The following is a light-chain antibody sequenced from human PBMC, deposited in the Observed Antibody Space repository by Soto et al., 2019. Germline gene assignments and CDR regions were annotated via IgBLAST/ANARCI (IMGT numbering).Light chain of an antibody. Sequence: EIVLTHSPCTLSLSPGERGTLSCSASQSVISSFLAWYQQRPGQAPRLLVYGASSRATGIPDRFSGSGSGADFTLTISRLEPEDFAVYYCQQYGSSPSTFGQGTKVDIK. J-gene: IGKJ1*01. V-gene: IGKV3-20*01. CDR3: QQYGSSPST. CDR1: QSVISSF. CDR2: GAS.